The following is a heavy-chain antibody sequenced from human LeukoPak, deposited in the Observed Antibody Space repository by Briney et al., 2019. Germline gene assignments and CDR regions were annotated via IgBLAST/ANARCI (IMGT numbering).Heavy chain of an antibody. CDR2: ISYGGSNK. D-gene: IGHD6-19*01. CDR1: GFTFSSYA. J-gene: IGHJ4*02. CDR3: ANQWYSSGK. Sequence: PGGSLRLSCAASGFTFSSYAMHWVRQAPGKGLEWVAVISYGGSNKYYADSVKGRFTISRDNSKNTLYLQMSSLRAEGTAVHYCANQWYSSGKWGQGTLVTVSA. V-gene: IGHV3-30*04.